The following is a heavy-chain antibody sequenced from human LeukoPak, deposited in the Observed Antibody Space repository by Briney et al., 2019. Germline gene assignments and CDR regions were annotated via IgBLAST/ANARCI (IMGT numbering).Heavy chain of an antibody. J-gene: IGHJ6*04. CDR2: IYHSGST. CDR1: GYSISSGYY. D-gene: IGHD5-24*01. Sequence: SETLSLTCAVSGYSISSGYYWGWIRQPPGKGLEWIGSIYHSGSTYYNPSLKSRVTISVDTSKNQFSLKLSSVTAADTAVYYCARLRGYNSLDVWGKGTTVTVSS. V-gene: IGHV4-38-2*01. CDR3: ARLRGYNSLDV.